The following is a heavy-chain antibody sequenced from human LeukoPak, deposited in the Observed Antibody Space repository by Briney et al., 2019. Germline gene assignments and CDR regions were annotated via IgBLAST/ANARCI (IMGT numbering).Heavy chain of an antibody. V-gene: IGHV3-74*01. J-gene: IGHJ4*02. Sequence: GGSLRLSCAASEFIFSSYWMHWVRQAPGKGLVWVSRINSDGSSVTYADSVKGRFTISRDNAKNTLYLQMNSLRAEDTAVYYCARGGMLTYYYGSGSYSTDYWGQGTLVIVSS. D-gene: IGHD3-10*01. CDR2: INSDGSSV. CDR3: ARGGMLTYYYGSGSYSTDY. CDR1: EFIFSSYW.